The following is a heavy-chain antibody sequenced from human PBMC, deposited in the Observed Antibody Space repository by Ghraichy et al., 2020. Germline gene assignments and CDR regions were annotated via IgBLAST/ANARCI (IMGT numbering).Heavy chain of an antibody. CDR2: IWYDGSNK. Sequence: LSLTCAASGFTFSSYGMHWVRQAPGKGLEWVAVIWYDGSNKYYADSVKGRFTISRDNSKNTLYLQMNSLRAEDTAVYYCARKLRFLEWLENYYYGMDVWGQGTTVTVSS. CDR3: ARKLRFLEWLENYYYGMDV. D-gene: IGHD3-3*01. V-gene: IGHV3-33*01. CDR1: GFTFSSYG. J-gene: IGHJ6*02.